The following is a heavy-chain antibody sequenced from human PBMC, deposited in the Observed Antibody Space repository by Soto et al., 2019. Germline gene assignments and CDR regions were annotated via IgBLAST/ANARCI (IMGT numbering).Heavy chain of an antibody. J-gene: IGHJ6*02. CDR3: ARDNFWSGYYPPRPYGMDV. V-gene: IGHV4-4*07. CDR1: GGSISSYY. Sequence: PSETLSLTCTVSGGSISSYYWSWIRQPAGKGLEWIGRIYTSGSTNYNPSLKSRVTMSVDTSKNQFSLKLSSVTAADTAVYYCARDNFWSGYYPPRPYGMDVWGQGTTVTVSS. CDR2: IYTSGST. D-gene: IGHD3-3*01.